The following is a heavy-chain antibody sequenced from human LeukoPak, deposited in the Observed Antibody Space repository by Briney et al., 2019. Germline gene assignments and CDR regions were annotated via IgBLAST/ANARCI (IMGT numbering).Heavy chain of an antibody. Sequence: GGSLRLSCAASGFIFSGHVMHWVRQAPGKGLEWVSLISYDGSNKDYADSVKGRFTISRDNSKNTLYLQMNGLRAEDTAVYYCAKGGRLHQNDYWGQGTLVTVSS. CDR2: ISYDGSNK. J-gene: IGHJ4*02. V-gene: IGHV3-30-3*01. CDR3: AKGGRLHQNDY. D-gene: IGHD2-21*02. CDR1: GFIFSGHV.